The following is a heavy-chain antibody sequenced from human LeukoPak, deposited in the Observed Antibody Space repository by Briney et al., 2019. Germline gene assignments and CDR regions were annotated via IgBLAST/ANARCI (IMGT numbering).Heavy chain of an antibody. CDR2: IKQDGSEK. V-gene: IGHV3-7*01. D-gene: IGHD5-12*01. CDR1: GFTFSSYW. CDR3: ARDYGGYDWRSYYYYYMDV. J-gene: IGHJ6*03. Sequence: PGGSLRLSCAAPGFTFSSYWMSWVRQAPGKGLEWVANIKQDGSEKYYVDSVKGRFTISRDNAKNSLYLQMNSLRAEDTAVYYCARDYGGYDWRSYYYYYMDVWGKGTTVTVSS.